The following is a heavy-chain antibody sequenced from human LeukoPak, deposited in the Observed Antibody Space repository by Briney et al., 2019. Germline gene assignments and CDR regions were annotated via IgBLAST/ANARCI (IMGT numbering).Heavy chain of an antibody. V-gene: IGHV3-7*03. J-gene: IGHJ4*02. CDR3: APAEWDPFDY. D-gene: IGHD1-26*01. Sequence: GGSLRLSCAASGFTFNNYWMSWVRQAPGKGLEWVANIKHDEIEKYYVDSVKGRFTISRDNAKNSLFLQMNSLRAEDTAVYYCAPAEWDPFDYWGQGTLVTVSS. CDR2: IKHDEIEK. CDR1: GFTFNNYW.